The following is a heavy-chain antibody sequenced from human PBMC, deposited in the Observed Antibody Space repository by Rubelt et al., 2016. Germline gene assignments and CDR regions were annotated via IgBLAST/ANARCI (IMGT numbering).Heavy chain of an antibody. CDR1: GYTFTELS. D-gene: IGHD6-13*01. CDR2: ISAYNGNT. CDR3: ARVISGVEYSSSWHFDY. Sequence: QVQLVQSGSEVKKPGASVKVSCKVSGYTFTELSMHWVRQAPGKGLEWMGWISAYNGNTNYAQKLQGRVTRTTDTSTSTAYMERRSLRSDDTAVYYCARVISGVEYSSSWHFDYWGQGTLVTVSS. J-gene: IGHJ4*02. V-gene: IGHV1-18*01.